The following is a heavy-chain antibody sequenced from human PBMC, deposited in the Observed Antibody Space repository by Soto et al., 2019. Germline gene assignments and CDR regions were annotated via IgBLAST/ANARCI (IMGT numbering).Heavy chain of an antibody. V-gene: IGHV4-34*01. J-gene: IGHJ5*02. CDR2: VNNRGST. Sequence: QVQLQQWGAGLLKPSETLSLTCVVYGGSFSGYYWSLIRQSPGKGLEWIGGVNNRGSTNYNPSLESRVTISVDTSKNPFSLKLPSVTAADTAMYYCARDGFCTRTTCRAGNWFDPWGQGTLVNVSS. D-gene: IGHD2-2*01. CDR3: ARDGFCTRTTCRAGNWFDP. CDR1: GGSFSGYY.